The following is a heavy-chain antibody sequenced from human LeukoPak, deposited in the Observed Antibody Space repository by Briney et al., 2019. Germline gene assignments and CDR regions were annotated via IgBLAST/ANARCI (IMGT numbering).Heavy chain of an antibody. Sequence: ASVKVSCKASGYTFTSYYMHWVRQAPGQGLEWMGIINPSGGSTSYAQKFQGRVTMTEDTSTDTAYMELSSLRSEDTAVYYCATVESSGWSFDYWGQGTLVTVSS. V-gene: IGHV1-46*01. CDR2: INPSGGST. CDR1: GYTFTSYY. D-gene: IGHD6-19*01. CDR3: ATVESSGWSFDY. J-gene: IGHJ4*02.